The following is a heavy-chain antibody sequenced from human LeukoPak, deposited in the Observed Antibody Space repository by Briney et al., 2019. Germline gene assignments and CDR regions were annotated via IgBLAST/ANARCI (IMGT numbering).Heavy chain of an antibody. CDR1: GGSFSGYY. D-gene: IGHD3-22*01. CDR3: ARGSTYYYDGTWLNWFDP. J-gene: IGHJ5*02. Sequence: SETLSLTCAVYGGSFSGYYWSWIRQPPGKGLEWIGEINHSGSTNYNPSLKSRVTISVDTSENQFSLKLSSVTAADTAVYYCARGSTYYYDGTWLNWFDPWGQGTLVTVSS. CDR2: INHSGST. V-gene: IGHV4-34*01.